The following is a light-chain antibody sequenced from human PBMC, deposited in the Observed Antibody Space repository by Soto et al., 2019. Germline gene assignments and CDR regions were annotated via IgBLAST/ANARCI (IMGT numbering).Light chain of an antibody. V-gene: IGKV1-5*03. CDR2: KAS. CDR3: QQYSTYWT. CDR1: QSISSW. Sequence: DIPMTQSPSTLSASVGDRVTITCRASQSISSWLAWYQQKPGKAPKLLIYKASSLESGVPSRFSGSGSGTEFNLTISSLQPDDFATYYCQQYSTYWTFGQGTKVEI. J-gene: IGKJ1*01.